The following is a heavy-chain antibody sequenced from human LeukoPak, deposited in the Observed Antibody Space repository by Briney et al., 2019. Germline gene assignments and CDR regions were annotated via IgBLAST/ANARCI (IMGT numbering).Heavy chain of an antibody. CDR3: ARDSRIQLWLN. Sequence: GGSLRLSCAASGFTFSSYSMNWVRQAPGKGLEWVSSISSSSSYIYYADSVKGRFTISGDNAKNSLYLQMNSLRAEDTAVYYCARDSRIQLWLNWGQGTLVTVSS. V-gene: IGHV3-21*01. D-gene: IGHD5-18*01. CDR1: GFTFSSYS. CDR2: ISSSSSYI. J-gene: IGHJ4*02.